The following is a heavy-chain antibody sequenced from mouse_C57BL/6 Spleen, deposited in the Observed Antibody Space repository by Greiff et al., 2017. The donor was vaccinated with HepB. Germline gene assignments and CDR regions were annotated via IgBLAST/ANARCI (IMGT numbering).Heavy chain of an antibody. J-gene: IGHJ1*03. CDR2: FYPGSGSI. V-gene: IGHV1-62-2*01. CDR3: ARHEWRNDYDGPYWYFDV. Sequence: VHLVESGAELVKPGASVKLSCKASGYTFTEYTIHWVKQRSGQGLEWIGWFYPGSGSIKYNEKFKDKATLTADKSSSTVYMELSRLTSEDSAVYFCARHEWRNDYDGPYWYFDVWGTGTTVTVSS. D-gene: IGHD2-4*01. CDR1: GYTFTEYT.